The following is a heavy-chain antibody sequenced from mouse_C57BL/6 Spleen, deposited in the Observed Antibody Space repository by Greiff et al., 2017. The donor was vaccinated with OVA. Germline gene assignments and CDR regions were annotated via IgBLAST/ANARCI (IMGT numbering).Heavy chain of an antibody. J-gene: IGHJ2*01. Sequence: VQGVESGAELVRPGASVTLSCKASGYTFTDYEMHWVKQTPVHGLEWIGAIDPETGGTAYNQKFKGKAILTADKSSSTAYMELRSLTSEDSAVYYCTREGITTVVAPLGYFDYWGQGTTLTVSS. V-gene: IGHV1-15*01. CDR2: IDPETGGT. CDR1: GYTFTDYE. CDR3: TREGITTVVAPLGYFDY. D-gene: IGHD1-1*01.